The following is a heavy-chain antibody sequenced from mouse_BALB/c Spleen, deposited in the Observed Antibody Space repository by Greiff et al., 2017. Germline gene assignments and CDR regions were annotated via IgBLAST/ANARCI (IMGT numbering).Heavy chain of an antibody. CDR3: ARGPPRDPFDY. Sequence: DVKLQESGAELVKPGASVKLSCTASGFNIKDTYMHWVKQRPEQGLEWIGRIDPANGNTKYDPKFQGKATITADTSSNTAYLQLSSLTSEDTAVYYCARGPPRDPFDYWGQGTTLTVSS. CDR2: IDPANGNT. CDR1: GFNIKDTY. J-gene: IGHJ2*01. V-gene: IGHV14-3*02.